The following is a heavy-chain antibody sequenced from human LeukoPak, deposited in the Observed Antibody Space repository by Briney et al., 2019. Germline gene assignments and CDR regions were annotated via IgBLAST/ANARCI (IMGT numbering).Heavy chain of an antibody. J-gene: IGHJ4*02. CDR3: AKVTYGSGTYGAFDY. CDR1: GFTFSSHG. V-gene: IGHV3-23*01. Sequence: PGGSLRLSCAPSGFTFSSHGMSWVRKAPGKELEWVSTISGSGDNTYYADSVKGRFTISRDNSKNTLYLQMNSLRAEDTAVYYCAKVTYGSGTYGAFDYWGQGTLVTVSS. D-gene: IGHD3-10*01. CDR2: ISGSGDNT.